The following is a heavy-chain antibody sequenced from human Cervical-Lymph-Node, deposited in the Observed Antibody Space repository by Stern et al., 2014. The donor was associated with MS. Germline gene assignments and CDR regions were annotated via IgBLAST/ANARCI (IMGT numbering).Heavy chain of an antibody. CDR2: ISSSGSSI. Sequence: VHLVESGGGLVKPGGSLRLSCAASGFTFSDYYMSWIRPAPGKGLEWVSSISSSGSSIYSADSVKGRFTISRDNAKNSLYLQMNSLRAEDTAVYYCARSHSKWLVHDAFDIWGQGTMVSVSS. J-gene: IGHJ3*02. CDR1: GFTFSDYY. V-gene: IGHV3-11*01. CDR3: ARSHSKWLVHDAFDI. D-gene: IGHD6-19*01.